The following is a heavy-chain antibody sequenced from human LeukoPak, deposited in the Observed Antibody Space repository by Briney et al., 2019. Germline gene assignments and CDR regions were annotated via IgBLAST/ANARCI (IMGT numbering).Heavy chain of an antibody. V-gene: IGHV4-59*01. CDR1: GGSISSYY. CDR3: ARSGYYGREFDY. Sequence: PSETLSLTCTVSGGSISSYYWSWIRQPPGKGLEWIGYIYYSGSTTYNPSLKSRVTISVDTSKNQFSLKLSSVTAADTAAYYCARSGYYGREFDYWGQGTLVTVSS. CDR2: IYYSGST. J-gene: IGHJ4*02. D-gene: IGHD3-3*01.